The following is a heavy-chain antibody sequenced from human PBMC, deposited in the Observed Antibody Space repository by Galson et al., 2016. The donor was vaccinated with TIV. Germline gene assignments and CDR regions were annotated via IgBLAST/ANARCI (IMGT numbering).Heavy chain of an antibody. Sequence: SLRLSCAASGFTFSSYAMSWVRQAPGKGLEWVAFISYDGSDKNYAEALKGRFTISRDKSKNTLYLQMNSLRAEDTALYYCARVDKSYHMDVWGKGTTVTVSS. J-gene: IGHJ6*03. V-gene: IGHV3-30*04. CDR1: GFTFSSYA. CDR2: ISYDGSDK. D-gene: IGHD3-16*02. CDR3: ARVDKSYHMDV.